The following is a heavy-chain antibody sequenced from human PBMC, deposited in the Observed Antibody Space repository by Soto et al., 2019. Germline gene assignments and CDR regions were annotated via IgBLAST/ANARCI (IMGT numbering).Heavy chain of an antibody. CDR3: ARHEQQLVTFDS. D-gene: IGHD6-13*01. CDR2: IFHNGNT. CDR1: GGSISSYF. J-gene: IGHJ4*02. V-gene: IGHV4-59*08. Sequence: SETLSLTCTVSGGSISSYFWSWLRQPPGKGLEWIGYIFHNGNTNYNPFFNSRVTISVDTSKNQFSLKLNSVTAADTAVYYCARHEQQLVTFDSWGLGTLVTVSS.